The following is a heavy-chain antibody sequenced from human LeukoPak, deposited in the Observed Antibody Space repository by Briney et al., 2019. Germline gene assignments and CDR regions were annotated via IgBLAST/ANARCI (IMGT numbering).Heavy chain of an antibody. V-gene: IGHV3-23*01. CDR1: GFTISNYA. CDR2: ISSRSSDT. D-gene: IGHD3-10*01. CDR3: ARDAGRGGDFHY. J-gene: IGHJ4*02. Sequence: PGGSLRLSCAASGFTISNYAMNWVRQAPGKGLEWVSSISSRSSDTYYPDSVKGRFTISRDISKNTLYLQMNSLRAGDTGVYYCARDAGRGGDFHYWGQGTLVTVSS.